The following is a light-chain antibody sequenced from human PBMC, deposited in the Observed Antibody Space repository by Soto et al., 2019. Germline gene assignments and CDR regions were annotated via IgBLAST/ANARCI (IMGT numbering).Light chain of an antibody. CDR2: GAF. CDR3: QQYKDLPRGS. CDR1: QNARSN. Sequence: VMKISPVNLSLPPGERASLYCRARQNARSNSAWYQQKPGQAPRLLIYGAFTRATGVPARFSGSGSETEFTLTIRSLQSEDFAVYSCQQYKDLPRGSSGQGTKADI. V-gene: IGKV3-15*01. J-gene: IGKJ1*01.